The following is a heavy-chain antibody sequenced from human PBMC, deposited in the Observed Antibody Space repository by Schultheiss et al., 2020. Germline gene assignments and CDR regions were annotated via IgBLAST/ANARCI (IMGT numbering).Heavy chain of an antibody. J-gene: IGHJ4*02. CDR3: ARDRGGGFDY. Sequence: GGSLRLSCAAFGFTLSSYAVHWVRQAPGTGLECVSGISSNGGSTYYANSVKGRFTISRDNSKNTVYLQMGSLRAEDTAVYYCARDRGGGFDYWGQGTLVTVSS. CDR1: GFTLSSYA. D-gene: IGHD2-15*01. CDR2: ISSNGGST. V-gene: IGHV3-64*01.